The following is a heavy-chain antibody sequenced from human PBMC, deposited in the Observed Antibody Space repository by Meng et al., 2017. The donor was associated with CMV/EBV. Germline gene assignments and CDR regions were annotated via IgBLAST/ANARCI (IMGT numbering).Heavy chain of an antibody. Sequence: SVKVSCKASGYTFTSYEINWVRQATGQGLEWMGWMNPNSGNTGHAQKFQGRVTMTRNTSISTVYMELSSLRSEDTAVYYCARGRLLKNWFDPWGQGTLVTVSS. CDR1: GYTFTSYE. V-gene: IGHV1-8*01. J-gene: IGHJ5*02. CDR2: MNPNSGNT. CDR3: ARGRLLKNWFDP.